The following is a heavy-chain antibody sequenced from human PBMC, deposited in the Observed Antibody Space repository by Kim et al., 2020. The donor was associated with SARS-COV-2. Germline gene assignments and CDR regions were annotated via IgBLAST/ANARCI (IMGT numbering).Heavy chain of an antibody. CDR1: GYSFTSYW. CDR2: IDPSDSYT. V-gene: IGHV5-10-1*01. D-gene: IGHD6-13*01. CDR3: ATRISPYSSSWYYLHYYYYYGMDV. J-gene: IGHJ6*02. Sequence: GESLKISCKGSGYSFTSYWISWVRQMPGKGLEWMGRIDPSDSYTNYSPSFQGHVTISADKSISTAYLQWSSLKASDTAMYYCATRISPYSSSWYYLHYYYYYGMDVWGQGTTVTVSS.